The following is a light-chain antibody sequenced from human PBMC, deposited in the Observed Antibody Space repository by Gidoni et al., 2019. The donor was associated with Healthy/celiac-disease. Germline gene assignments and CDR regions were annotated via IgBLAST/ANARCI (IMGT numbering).Light chain of an antibody. J-gene: IGLJ2*01. CDR3: SSYTSSSFVV. V-gene: IGLV2-14*01. CDR1: RSDVGGYNY. Sequence: QSALTQPASVSGSPGQSITISCTGTRSDVGGYNYVSWSQQHPGKDPKLMIYEVSNRPSGVSNRFSGSKSGNTASLTISGLQAEDEADYYCSSYTSSSFVVFGGGTKLTVL. CDR2: EVS.